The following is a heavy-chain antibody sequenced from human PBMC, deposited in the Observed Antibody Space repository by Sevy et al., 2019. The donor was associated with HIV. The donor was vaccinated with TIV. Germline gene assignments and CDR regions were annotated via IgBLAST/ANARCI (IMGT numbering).Heavy chain of an antibody. V-gene: IGHV4-39*01. J-gene: IGHJ4*02. CDR1: GGSISSSSYY. CDR2: IYYSGST. CDR3: ARRGVKWELLPYYFDY. D-gene: IGHD1-26*01. Sequence: SETLSLTCTVSGGSISSSSYYWGWIRQPPGKGLEWIGSIYYSGSTYYNPSLKSRVTISVDTSKNQFSLKLSSVTAADTAVCYCARRGVKWELLPYYFDYWGQGTLVTVSS.